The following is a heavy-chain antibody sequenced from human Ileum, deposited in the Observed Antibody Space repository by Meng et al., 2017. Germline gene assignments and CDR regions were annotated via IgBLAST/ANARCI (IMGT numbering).Heavy chain of an antibody. J-gene: IGHJ4*02. Sequence: QVTWKESGPTHVKPRQPLTLTCTFSGFSLTTHGVGVGWVRQSPGKALEWVAFIYWDDDKRYSPSLRDRLTITKFTSENQVVLTVTNMDPLDTATYYCAKGHYGAPDEWGQGTLVTVSS. V-gene: IGHV2-5*02. CDR1: GFSLTTHGVG. CDR3: AKGHYGAPDE. D-gene: IGHD4-17*01. CDR2: IYWDDDK.